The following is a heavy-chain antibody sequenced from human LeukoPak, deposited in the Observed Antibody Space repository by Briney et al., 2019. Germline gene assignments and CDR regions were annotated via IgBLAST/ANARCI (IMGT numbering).Heavy chain of an antibody. D-gene: IGHD1-26*01. CDR3: ASSEGGIVGANFDY. CDR2: IYYSGST. J-gene: IGHJ4*02. Sequence: SETLSLTCAVYGGSFSGHFWSWIRQPPGKGLEWVGSIYYSGSTYYNPSLKSRVTISVDTSKNQFSLKLSSVTAADTAVYYCASSEGGIVGANFDYWGQGTLVTVSS. CDR1: GGSFSGHF. V-gene: IGHV4-34*01.